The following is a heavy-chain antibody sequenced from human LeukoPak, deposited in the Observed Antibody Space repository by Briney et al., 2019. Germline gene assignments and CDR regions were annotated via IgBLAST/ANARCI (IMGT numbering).Heavy chain of an antibody. CDR3: AREGSYGYEVDY. J-gene: IGHJ4*02. CDR1: GYTFTGYF. D-gene: IGHD5-18*01. CDR2: INPNSGGT. Sequence: ASVKVSCKASGYTFTGYFLHWVRRAPGQGFEWMGWINPNSGGTYYTQRFQGRVTMTRDTSISTAYMELSSLRSDDTAVYYCAREGSYGYEVDYWGQGTLVTVSS. V-gene: IGHV1-2*02.